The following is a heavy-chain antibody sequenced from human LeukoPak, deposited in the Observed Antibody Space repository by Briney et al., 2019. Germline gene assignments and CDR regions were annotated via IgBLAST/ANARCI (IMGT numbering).Heavy chain of an antibody. V-gene: IGHV1-69*13. CDR2: IIPIFGTA. D-gene: IGHD6-13*01. J-gene: IGHJ6*02. CDR1: GGTFSSYA. CDR3: ARDSSSWYGAGTYYYYGMDV. Sequence: WASVKVSCKASGGTFSSYAISWVRQAPGQGLEWMGGIIPIFGTANYAQKFQGRVTITADESTSTAYMELSSLRSEDTAVYYCARDSSSWYGAGTYYYYGMDVWGQGTTVTVSS.